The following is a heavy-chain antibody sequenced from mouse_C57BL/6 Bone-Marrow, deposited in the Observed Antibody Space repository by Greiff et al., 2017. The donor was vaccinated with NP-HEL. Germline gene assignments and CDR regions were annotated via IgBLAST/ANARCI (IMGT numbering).Heavy chain of an antibody. CDR3: ARSPIYYDYSYFDY. CDR1: GFSFTSYA. J-gene: IGHJ2*01. V-gene: IGHV2-9-1*01. D-gene: IGHD2-4*01. Sequence: VKVVESGPGLVAPSQRLSITCTVSGFSFTSYAISWVRQPPGKGLEWLGVIWTGGGTNYNSALNSRLSISKDNSKSQVFLKMNSLQTDDTARYYCARSPIYYDYSYFDYWGQGTTLTVSS. CDR2: IWTGGGT.